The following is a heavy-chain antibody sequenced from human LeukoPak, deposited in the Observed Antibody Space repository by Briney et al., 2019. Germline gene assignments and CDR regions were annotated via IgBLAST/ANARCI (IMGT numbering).Heavy chain of an antibody. CDR2: MYHSGST. V-gene: IGHV4-59*12. D-gene: IGHD3-3*01. Sequence: SETLSLTCTVSGGSINEYYWNWIRQPPGKGLEWIGYMYHSGSTNYNPSLKSRVTTSIDTSKNQFSLKLSSVTAADTAVYYCARVSGLYYDLDYWGQGTLVTVSS. CDR3: ARVSGLYYDLDY. CDR1: GGSINEYY. J-gene: IGHJ4*02.